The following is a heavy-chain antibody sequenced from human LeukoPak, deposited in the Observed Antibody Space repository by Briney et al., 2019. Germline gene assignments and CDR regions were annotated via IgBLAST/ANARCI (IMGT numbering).Heavy chain of an antibody. J-gene: IGHJ2*01. CDR1: GYSISSGYY. V-gene: IGHV4-38-2*02. CDR2: IYHSGST. CDR3: ARSYYYDSSGYPWYFDL. D-gene: IGHD3-22*01. Sequence: SETLSLTCTVSGYSISSGYYWGWIRQPPGKGLEWIGSIYHSGSTYYNPSLKSRVTISVDTSKNQFSLKLSSVTAADTAVYYCARSYYYDSSGYPWYFDLWGRGTLVTVSS.